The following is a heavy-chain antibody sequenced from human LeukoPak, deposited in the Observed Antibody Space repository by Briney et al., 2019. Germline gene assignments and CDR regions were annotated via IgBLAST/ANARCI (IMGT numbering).Heavy chain of an antibody. CDR3: VKEGAVARFDP. Sequence: GGSLRLSCSASGFTFSSYAMHWVRQAPGKGLGYVSAISSNGGSTYYADSVKGRFTISRDNSKNTLYLQMSSLRAEDTAVYYCVKEGAVARFDPWGQGTLVTVSS. V-gene: IGHV3-64D*06. CDR2: ISSNGGST. CDR1: GFTFSSYA. J-gene: IGHJ5*02. D-gene: IGHD6-19*01.